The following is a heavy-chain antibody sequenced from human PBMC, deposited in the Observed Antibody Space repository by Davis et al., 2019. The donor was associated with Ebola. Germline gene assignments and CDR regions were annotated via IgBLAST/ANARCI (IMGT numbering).Heavy chain of an antibody. CDR3: AKGVDCSDGPCYFPLDY. Sequence: GGSLRLSCVVSGLSFSSHWMSWVRQAPGKGLEWVSGISGSADSTYFADSVRGRFTISRDNSKNTLYLQMNSLRADDTAVYYCAKGVDCSDGPCYFPLDYWGQGTLVTVSA. D-gene: IGHD2/OR15-2a*01. J-gene: IGHJ4*02. CDR2: ISGSADST. CDR1: GLSFSSHW. V-gene: IGHV3-23*01.